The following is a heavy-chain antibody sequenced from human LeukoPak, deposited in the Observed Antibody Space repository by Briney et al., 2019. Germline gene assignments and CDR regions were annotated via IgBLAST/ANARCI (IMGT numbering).Heavy chain of an antibody. CDR2: FYTSGST. CDR3: ARGPTALEWLLLGSFDY. D-gene: IGHD3-3*01. J-gene: IGHJ4*02. V-gene: IGHV4-4*07. Sequence: PSETLSLTCTVSGGSISSYYWSWIRQPARKGLEWIGRFYTSGSTNYNPSLKSRVTMSVDTSKNQFSLKLSSVTAADTAVYYCARGPTALEWLLLGSFDYWGQGTLVTVSS. CDR1: GGSISSYY.